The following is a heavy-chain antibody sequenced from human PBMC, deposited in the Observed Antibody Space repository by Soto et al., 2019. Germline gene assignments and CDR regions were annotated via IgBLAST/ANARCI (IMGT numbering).Heavy chain of an antibody. V-gene: IGHV4-39*07. CDR1: GGSISSSSYY. D-gene: IGHD3-22*01. J-gene: IGHJ4*02. CDR3: ARRGTYYFDSSGHYGPGYFDY. Sequence: TLSLTCTVSGGSISSSSYYWGWIRQPPGKGLECIGYIYYSGGTYYSPSLKSRVTISIDRSKNQFSLKLSSVTAADTAVYYCARRGTYYFDSSGHYGPGYFDYWGPGILVTVSS. CDR2: IYYSGGT.